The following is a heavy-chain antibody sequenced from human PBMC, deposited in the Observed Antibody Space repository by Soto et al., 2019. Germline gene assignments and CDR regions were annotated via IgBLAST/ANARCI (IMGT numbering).Heavy chain of an antibody. CDR1: GGTFSSDA. CDR2: IIPISGTA. CDR3: ARSQGSSTSLEIYYYYYYGMDV. V-gene: IGHV1-69*01. J-gene: IGHJ6*02. Sequence: QVQLVQSGAEVKKPGSSVKVSCKASGGTFSSDAISWVRQAPGQGLEWMGGIIPISGTANYAQKFQGRVTITADESTSTAYIELSSLRSEDTAVYYCARSQGSSTSLEIYYYYYYGMDVWGQGTTVTVSS. D-gene: IGHD2-2*01.